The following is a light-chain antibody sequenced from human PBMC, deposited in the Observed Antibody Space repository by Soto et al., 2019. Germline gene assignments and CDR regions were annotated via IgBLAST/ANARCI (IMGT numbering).Light chain of an antibody. CDR3: QQTYSTPLT. CDR2: DEY. CDR1: QYIYNY. V-gene: IGKV1-39*01. J-gene: IGKJ4*01. Sequence: DIQMTQSPSSLSASVGYRVTITCLASQYIYNYLSWYQQKPGKDNKLLIYDEYSLQSGVPQRFSGSGSGTDFTLSIKSMQPEDFATYYCQQTYSTPLTLGGWTQVDIK.